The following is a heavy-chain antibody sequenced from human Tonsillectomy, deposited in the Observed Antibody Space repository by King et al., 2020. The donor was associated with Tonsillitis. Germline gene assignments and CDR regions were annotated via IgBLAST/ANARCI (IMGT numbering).Heavy chain of an antibody. V-gene: IGHV1-3*01. CDR3: ASSAKWQWLDLVD. D-gene: IGHD6-19*01. J-gene: IGHJ4*02. CDR1: GYTFTSYA. Sequence: QLVQSGAEVKKPGASVKVSCKASGYTFTSYAMHWVRQAPGQRLEWMGWINAGNGNTKYSQKFQGRVTITRETSTSTAYMELSSLQSEDTAGYYCASSAKWQWLDLVDWGQGTLVTVSS. CDR2: INAGNGNT.